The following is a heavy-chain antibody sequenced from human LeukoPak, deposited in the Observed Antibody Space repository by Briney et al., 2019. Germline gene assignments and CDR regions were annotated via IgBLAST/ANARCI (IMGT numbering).Heavy chain of an antibody. J-gene: IGHJ5*02. Sequence: SVKVSCKASGCTFTSYGISWVRQAPGQGLEWMGRIIAILGITNYAQKFQGRVTITADTSTSTAYMELSSLRSEDTAVSYCATVDSDGSARFDPWGQGTLVTASS. CDR3: ATVDSDGSARFDP. D-gene: IGHD3-10*01. CDR2: IIAILGIT. V-gene: IGHV1-69*04. CDR1: GCTFTSYG.